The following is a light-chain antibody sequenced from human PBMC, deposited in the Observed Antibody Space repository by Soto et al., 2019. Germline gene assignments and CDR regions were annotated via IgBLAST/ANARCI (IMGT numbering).Light chain of an antibody. Sequence: QSALIQPASMSGSPGQSITISCTGTSGDVGGYDFVSWYQQHPGKVPRLMIYDVTKRPSGVSHRFSGSKSGNTASLTISGLQVEDEADYYCASYTYRNTDLFGGGTKLTVL. J-gene: IGLJ3*02. CDR3: ASYTYRNTDL. CDR2: DVT. V-gene: IGLV2-14*03. CDR1: SGDVGGYDF.